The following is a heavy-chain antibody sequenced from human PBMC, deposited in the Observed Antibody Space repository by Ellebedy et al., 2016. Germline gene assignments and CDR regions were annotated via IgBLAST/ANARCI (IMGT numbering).Heavy chain of an antibody. D-gene: IGHD3-22*01. CDR1: GYNFTIYW. J-gene: IGHJ4*02. V-gene: IGHV5-51*01. CDR3: ATKGYYYDGSAYWPFDY. CDR2: IYPPDSDA. Sequence: GESLKIXCKGSGYNFTIYWIGWVRQMPGKGLEWMGIIYPPDSDAKYSPSFQGQVSISADKSISTAYLQWSSLKASDTAMYYCATKGYYYDGSAYWPFDYWGQGTLVTVSS.